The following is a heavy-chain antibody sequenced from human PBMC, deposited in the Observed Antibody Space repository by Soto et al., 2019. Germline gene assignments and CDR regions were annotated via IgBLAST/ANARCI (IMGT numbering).Heavy chain of an antibody. J-gene: IGHJ6*03. CDR1: GLTFNSYA. Sequence: EVQLLESGGGLVQPGGSLRLSCAASGLTFNSYAMSWVCPAPGKGLEWVAAISDSGGSTYYADSVKGRFTISRDNSKNTLYLHMISLRLEDTAVYYCAKDSRSLTRITIFGVDYMDVWGKGTTVTVSS. CDR3: AKDSRSLTRITIFGVDYMDV. V-gene: IGHV3-23*01. D-gene: IGHD3-3*01. CDR2: ISDSGGST.